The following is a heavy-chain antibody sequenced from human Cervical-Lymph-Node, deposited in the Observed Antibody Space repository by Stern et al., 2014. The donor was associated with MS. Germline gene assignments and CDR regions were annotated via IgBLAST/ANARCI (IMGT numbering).Heavy chain of an antibody. V-gene: IGHV4-30-4*01. CDR3: AREGPRTGTLVY. CDR2: IYYSGST. J-gene: IGHJ4*02. CDR1: GGSISRGDYY. Sequence: VQLEESGPGLVKPSQTLSLTCTVSGGSISRGDYYWSWIRHPPGKGLEWIGYIYYSGSTYYNPSLKSRVTISVDTSKNQFSLKLSSVTAADTAVYYCAREGPRTGTLVYWGQGTLVTVSS. D-gene: IGHD3/OR15-3a*01.